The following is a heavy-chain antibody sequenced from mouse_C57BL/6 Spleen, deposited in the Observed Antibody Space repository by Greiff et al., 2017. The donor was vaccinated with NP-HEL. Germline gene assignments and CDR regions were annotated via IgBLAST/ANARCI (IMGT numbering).Heavy chain of an antibody. CDR3: ARGDYGSSLGAMDY. V-gene: IGHV1-81*01. Sequence: VQLQQSGAELARPGASVKLSCKASGYTFTSYGISWVKQRTGQGLEWIGEIYPRSGNTYYNEKFKGKATLTADKSSSTADMELRSLTSEDSAVYFCARGDYGSSLGAMDYWGQGTSVTVSS. CDR1: GYTFTSYG. J-gene: IGHJ4*01. CDR2: IYPRSGNT. D-gene: IGHD1-1*01.